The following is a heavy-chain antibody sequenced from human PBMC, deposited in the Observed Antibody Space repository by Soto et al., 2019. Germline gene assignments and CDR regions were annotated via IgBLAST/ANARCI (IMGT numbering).Heavy chain of an antibody. CDR3: ASPLYYDFWSGYPSSYYYYGMDV. J-gene: IGHJ6*02. Sequence: ASVKVSCKASGYTFTSYAMHWVRQAPGQRLERMGWIKAGNGNTKYSQKFQGRVTIARNTSASTAYMELSSLRSEDTAVYYCASPLYYDFWSGYPSSYYYYGMDVWGQGTTVTASS. D-gene: IGHD3-3*01. V-gene: IGHV1-3*01. CDR1: GYTFTSYA. CDR2: IKAGNGNT.